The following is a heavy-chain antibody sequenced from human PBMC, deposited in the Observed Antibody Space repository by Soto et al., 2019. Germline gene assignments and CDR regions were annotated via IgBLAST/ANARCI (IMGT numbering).Heavy chain of an antibody. CDR1: GFTMGSNW. J-gene: IGHJ6*02. Sequence: EEQLVESGGGSVQPGGSLRLSCAASGFTMGSNWMNWVRQPPGKGLEWVANIKEDGTETYYVDSVKGRFTISRDNAKMSLYLQMNSLRAEDTAVYYCARDVDNYDYPYAMDVWGQGTTVTVSS. CDR3: ARDVDNYDYPYAMDV. D-gene: IGHD1-1*01. CDR2: IKEDGTET. V-gene: IGHV3-7*05.